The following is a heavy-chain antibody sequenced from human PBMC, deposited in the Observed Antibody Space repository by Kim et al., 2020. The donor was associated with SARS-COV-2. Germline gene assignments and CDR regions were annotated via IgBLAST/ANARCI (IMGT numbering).Heavy chain of an antibody. CDR3: ARVEDSTMVLAGFDP. J-gene: IGHJ5*02. V-gene: IGHV1-18*01. D-gene: IGHD3-10*01. Sequence: QKLQGRVTMTTDTSTSTAYMELRSLRSDDTAVYYCARVEDSTMVLAGFDPWGQGTLVTVSS.